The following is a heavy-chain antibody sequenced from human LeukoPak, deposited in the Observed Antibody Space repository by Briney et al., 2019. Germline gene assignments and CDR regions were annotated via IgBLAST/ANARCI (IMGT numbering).Heavy chain of an antibody. CDR1: GFTFSSYA. CDR3: ASEPTNYDFWSGYYTPSYFDY. D-gene: IGHD3-3*01. V-gene: IGHV3-30-3*01. Sequence: GRSLRLSCAASGFTFSSYAMHWVRQAPGKGLEWVAVISYDGSNKYYADSVKGRFTISRDNSKNTLYLQMNSLRAEDTAVYYCASEPTNYDFWSGYYTPSYFDYWGQGTLVTVSS. CDR2: ISYDGSNK. J-gene: IGHJ4*02.